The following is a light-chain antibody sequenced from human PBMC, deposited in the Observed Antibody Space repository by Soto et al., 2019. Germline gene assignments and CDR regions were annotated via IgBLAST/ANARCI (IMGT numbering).Light chain of an antibody. CDR3: QQYDKTPPT. J-gene: IGKJ3*01. CDR2: DAS. V-gene: IGKV1-33*01. CDR1: QDIRNY. Sequence: DIQMTQSPSSLSASVGDTVTITCQASQDIRNYLNWYQQKPGKAPKLLIHDASTLETGVPSRFGGVGSGTFFSFTISSLQPEVFATYYCQQYDKTPPTSAPGTKGDIK.